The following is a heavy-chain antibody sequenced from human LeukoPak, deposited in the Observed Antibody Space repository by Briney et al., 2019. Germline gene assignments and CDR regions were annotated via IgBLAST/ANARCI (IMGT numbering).Heavy chain of an antibody. CDR3: AKVRWDNSGWYYLDS. V-gene: IGHV3-7*01. Sequence: GGSLRLSCAASGFTFSNYWMSWVRQAPGKGLEWVANIKQDGSEKYYADSVKGRFTISRDNSKNTLYLQMNNLRAEDTAMYYCAKVRWDNSGWYYLDSWGQGTLVTVSS. D-gene: IGHD6-19*01. CDR1: GFTFSNYW. CDR2: IKQDGSEK. J-gene: IGHJ4*02.